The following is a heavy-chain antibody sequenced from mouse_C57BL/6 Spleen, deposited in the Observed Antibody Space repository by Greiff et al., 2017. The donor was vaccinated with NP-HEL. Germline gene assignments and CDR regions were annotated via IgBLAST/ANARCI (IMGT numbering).Heavy chain of an antibody. J-gene: IGHJ4*01. CDR3: ARGGYDYDVLYYAMDY. V-gene: IGHV5-4*01. D-gene: IGHD2-4*01. CDR2: ISDGGSYT. CDR1: GFTFSSYA. Sequence: EVQVVESGGGLVKPGGSLKLSCAASGFTFSSYAMSWVRQTPEKRLEWVATISDGGSYTYYPDNVKGRFTISRDNAKNNLYLQMSHLKSEDTAMYYCARGGYDYDVLYYAMDYWGRGTSVTVSS.